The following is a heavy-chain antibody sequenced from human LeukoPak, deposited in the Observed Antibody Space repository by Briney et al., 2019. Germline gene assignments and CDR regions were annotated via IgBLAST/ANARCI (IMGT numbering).Heavy chain of an antibody. D-gene: IGHD2-21*02. Sequence: ETLSLTCTVSGGSISSSSYYWGWIRQPPGKGLEWIGSIYYSGSTYYNPSLKSRVTISVDTSKNQFSLKLSSVTAADTAVYYCARANYVVTAQIDYWGQGTLVTVSS. CDR1: GGSISSSSYY. CDR2: IYYSGST. V-gene: IGHV4-39*07. CDR3: ARANYVVTAQIDY. J-gene: IGHJ4*02.